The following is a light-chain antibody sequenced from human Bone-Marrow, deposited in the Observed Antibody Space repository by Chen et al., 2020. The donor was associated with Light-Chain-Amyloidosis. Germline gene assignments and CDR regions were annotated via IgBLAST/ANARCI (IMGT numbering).Light chain of an antibody. Sequence: EIVLTQSPGTLSLSPGEGANLSCRASQTISSNYLTWYQQKFGQAPRLLIYGSSSRATGIPDRFTGSGSGTDFTLTINRLEPEDFAMYYCQQYCTSPRTFGGGTKVEIK. CDR2: GSS. CDR1: QTISSNY. J-gene: IGKJ4*01. CDR3: QQYCTSPRT. V-gene: IGKV3-20*01.